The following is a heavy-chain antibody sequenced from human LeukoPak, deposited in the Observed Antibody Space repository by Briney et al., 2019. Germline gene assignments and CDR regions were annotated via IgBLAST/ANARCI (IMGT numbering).Heavy chain of an antibody. Sequence: SETLSLTCTVSGGSISNYYWNWIRQPPGKGLEWIGYIYYTGNTNYNPSLKSRVTISVDTSKNQFSLKLSSVTAADTAVYYCASSFPGYCSGGSCSHLNYWGKGTLVTVSS. D-gene: IGHD2-15*01. CDR3: ASSFPGYCSGGSCSHLNY. V-gene: IGHV4-59*12. CDR1: GGSISNYY. J-gene: IGHJ4*02. CDR2: IYYTGNT.